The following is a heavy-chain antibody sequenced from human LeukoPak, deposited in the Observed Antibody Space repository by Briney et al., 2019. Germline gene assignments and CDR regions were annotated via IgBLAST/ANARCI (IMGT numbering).Heavy chain of an antibody. J-gene: IGHJ4*02. CDR2: INSDGSST. D-gene: IGHD3-22*01. CDR1: GFTFSSYW. CDR3: ARDLGPYYYDSSGYYYGY. Sequence: PGGSLRLSCAASGFTFSSYWMHWVRQAPGKGLVWVSRINSDGSSTSYADSVKGRFTISRDNAKTTLYLTMNSLRAEDTAVYYCARDLGPYYYDSSGYYYGYWGQGTLVTVSS. V-gene: IGHV3-74*01.